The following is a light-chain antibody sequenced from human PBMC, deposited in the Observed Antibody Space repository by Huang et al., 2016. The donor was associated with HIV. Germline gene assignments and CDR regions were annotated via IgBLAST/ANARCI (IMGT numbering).Light chain of an antibody. V-gene: IGKV3-15*01. CDR3: QQYNVWPYT. CDR2: GAS. J-gene: IGKJ2*01. Sequence: LLTQSPVTLSVSPGENVTLSCRASQTIANNLAWYQQRPGQAPSLLIYGASTRISDIPGRFNGTASGTQFTLTITSLQPDDFTVYFCQQYNVWPYTFGQGTKLEIK. CDR1: QTIANN.